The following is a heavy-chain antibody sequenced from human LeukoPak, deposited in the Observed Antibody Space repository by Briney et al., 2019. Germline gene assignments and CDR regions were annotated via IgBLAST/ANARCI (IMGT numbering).Heavy chain of an antibody. D-gene: IGHD1-20*01. CDR2: INPNSGGT. CDR3: ARAGYNWNAGYFQH. Sequence: GASVKDSCTASGYTVTGYYMHWVGQAPGQGRGWMGWINPNSGGTNYAQKFQGRVTMTRDTSISTAYMELSRLRSDDTAVYYCARAGYNWNAGYFQHWGQGTLVTVSS. V-gene: IGHV1-2*02. J-gene: IGHJ1*01. CDR1: GYTVTGYY.